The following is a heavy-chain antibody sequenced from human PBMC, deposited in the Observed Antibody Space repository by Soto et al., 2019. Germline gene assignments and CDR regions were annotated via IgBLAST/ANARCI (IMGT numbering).Heavy chain of an antibody. CDR1: GFTFSSYE. CDR3: VRDRRISGINRGLDY. D-gene: IGHD1-20*01. V-gene: IGHV3-48*03. CDR2: ISSRGDTI. Sequence: PGGSLRLSCAASGFTFSSYEMNWVRQAPGKGLELVAYISSRGDTIYYADSVRGRITISRDNDKDSLFLQMSSLRVEDTAVYYCVRDRRISGINRGLDYWGRGTLVTVSS. J-gene: IGHJ4*02.